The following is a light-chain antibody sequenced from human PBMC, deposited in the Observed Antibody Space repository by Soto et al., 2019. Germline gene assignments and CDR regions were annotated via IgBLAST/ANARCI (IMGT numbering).Light chain of an antibody. Sequence: QSVLTQPASVSGSPGQSITISCTGTSSDVGGYNYVSWYQQRPGKAPKLMIYDVSNRPSGVSNRFSGSKSGNTASLTISGLQAEDEADYYCSSYTSSTTPVFGGGTQLTVL. CDR1: SSDVGGYNY. J-gene: IGLJ7*01. V-gene: IGLV2-14*01. CDR3: SSYTSSTTPV. CDR2: DVS.